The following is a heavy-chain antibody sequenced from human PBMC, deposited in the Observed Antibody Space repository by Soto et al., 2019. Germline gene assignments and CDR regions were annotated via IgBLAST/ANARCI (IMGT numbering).Heavy chain of an antibody. J-gene: IGHJ4*02. Sequence: GGSLRLSCVASGFTFSNYAMTWVRQAPGRGLEWVSEISGSGGSAYLADSVKGRFTISRDNSKNTLYLQMNSLRAEDTAVYYCAKDLYDSSGYYPFGYWGQGTLVTVSS. CDR1: GFTFSNYA. CDR2: ISGSGGSA. V-gene: IGHV3-23*01. D-gene: IGHD3-22*01. CDR3: AKDLYDSSGYYPFGY.